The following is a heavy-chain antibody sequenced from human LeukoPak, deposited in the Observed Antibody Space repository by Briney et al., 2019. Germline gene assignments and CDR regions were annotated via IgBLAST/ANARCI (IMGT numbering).Heavy chain of an antibody. V-gene: IGHV3-21*01. CDR2: ISSSSSYI. CDR3: ARSPPYSSSPFFDY. D-gene: IGHD6-6*01. J-gene: IGHJ4*02. Sequence: GGSLRLSCAAPGFTFSSYSMNWVRQAPGKGLEWVSSISSSSSYIYYADSVKGRFTISRDNAKNSLYLQMNSLRAEDTAVYYCARSPPYSSSPFFDYWGQGALVTVSS. CDR1: GFTFSSYS.